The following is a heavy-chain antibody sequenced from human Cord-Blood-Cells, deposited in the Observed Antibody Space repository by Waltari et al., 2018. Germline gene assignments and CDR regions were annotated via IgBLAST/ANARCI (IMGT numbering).Heavy chain of an antibody. J-gene: IGHJ4*02. CDR2: IYYSGST. CDR3: AALELDY. CDR1: GGSISSHY. V-gene: IGHV4-59*11. Sequence: QVQLQESGPGLVKPSETLSLTCTVSGGSISSHYWSWIRQPPGKGLEWIGYIYYSGSTTYNPSLDARVTISVYTSKNQFSLKLSSVTAADTAVYYCAALELDYWGQGTLVTVSS.